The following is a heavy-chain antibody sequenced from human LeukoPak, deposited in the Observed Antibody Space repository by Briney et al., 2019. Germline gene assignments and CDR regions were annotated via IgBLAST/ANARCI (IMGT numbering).Heavy chain of an antibody. Sequence: GGSLRLSCAASGFAFSDYYMTWIRQAPGKGLEWVSYISNSGGTIYYTDSVKGRFTISRDNAKNSLYLQMNSLRAEDTAVYYCARRYSNSFDYWGQGTLVTVSS. CDR1: GFAFSDYY. V-gene: IGHV3-11*01. D-gene: IGHD4-11*01. CDR2: ISNSGGTI. J-gene: IGHJ4*02. CDR3: ARRYSNSFDY.